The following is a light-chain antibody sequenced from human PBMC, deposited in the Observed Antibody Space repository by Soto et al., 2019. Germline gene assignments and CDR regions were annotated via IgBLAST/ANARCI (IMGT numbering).Light chain of an antibody. CDR2: KVS. CDR3: MQGTHWPIT. J-gene: IGKJ5*01. Sequence: DVVMTQSPLSLPVTLGERCSISSRSNQRLVHSDGIAYLPWFQQRPGRPTRRLIYKVSHRHSAVPARFSRGGSGTAVALKISRVEAEDVGVYYCMQGTHWPITFGQGTRWRL. CDR1: QRLVHSDGIAY. V-gene: IGKV2-30*02.